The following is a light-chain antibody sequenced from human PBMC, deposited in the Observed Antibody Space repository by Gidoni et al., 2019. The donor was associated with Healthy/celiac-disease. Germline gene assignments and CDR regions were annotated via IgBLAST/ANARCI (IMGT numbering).Light chain of an antibody. J-gene: IGKJ2*01. CDR2: GAS. Sequence: EIVLTQSPGTLSLSPGERATLTCRASQSVSSSYLTWYQQKPVQPPRLLIYGASSRATGIPDRCSGSGSGTDFTLTISRLDPEDFAVYYCQQYGSSRTFGQGTKLEIK. CDR3: QQYGSSRT. CDR1: QSVSSSY. V-gene: IGKV3-20*01.